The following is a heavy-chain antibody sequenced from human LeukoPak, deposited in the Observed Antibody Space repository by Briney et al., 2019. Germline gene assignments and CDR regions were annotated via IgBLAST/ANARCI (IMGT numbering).Heavy chain of an antibody. D-gene: IGHD5-18*01. CDR1: GGSISSYY. J-gene: IGHJ4*02. V-gene: IGHV4-59*08. CDR2: IYYSGST. Sequence: SETLSLTCTVSGGSISSYYWSWIRQPPGKGLEWIGYIYYSGSTNYNPSLKSRVTISVDTSKNQFSLKLSSVTAADTAVYYCARLDGYSYGYGDYWGQGTLVTVSS. CDR3: ARLDGYSYGYGDY.